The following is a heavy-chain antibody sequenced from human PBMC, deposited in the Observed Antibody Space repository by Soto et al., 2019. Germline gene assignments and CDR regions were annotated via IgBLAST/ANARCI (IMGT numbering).Heavy chain of an antibody. CDR1: GFTFSNAW. V-gene: IGHV3-15*01. CDR3: SGLWFGELAGYYYYMDV. D-gene: IGHD3-10*01. J-gene: IGHJ6*03. Sequence: GGSLRLSCAASGFTFSNAWMSWVRQAPGKGLEWVGRIKSKTDGGTTDYAAPVKGRFTISRDDSKNTLYLQMNSLKTEDTAVYYCSGLWFGELAGYYYYMDVWGKGTTVTVSS. CDR2: IKSKTDGGTT.